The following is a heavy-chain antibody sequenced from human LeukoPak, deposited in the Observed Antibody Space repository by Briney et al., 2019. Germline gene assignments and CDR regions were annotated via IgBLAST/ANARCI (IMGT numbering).Heavy chain of an antibody. Sequence: SETLSLTCTVSGGSISSDYWQWIRQPPGKGLEWIGYIYNSGSNNYNPSLKSRVTISIDMSKNQFSLKLTSATAADTAVYYCATRGYWGQGTLVTVSS. J-gene: IGHJ4*02. D-gene: IGHD3-10*01. CDR1: GGSISSDY. V-gene: IGHV4-59*08. CDR2: IYNSGSN. CDR3: ATRGY.